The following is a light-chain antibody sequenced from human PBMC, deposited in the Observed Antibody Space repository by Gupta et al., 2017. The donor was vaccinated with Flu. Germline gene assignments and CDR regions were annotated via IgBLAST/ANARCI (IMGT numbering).Light chain of an antibody. J-gene: IGKJ4*01. Sequence: DIQMTQSPPSLSASVGDTVTITCRAGQTVSTYLNWYQQKPGKAPHLLIYSASPLQRGVPPRFSGGGSGTKFTLTISRRQPEDFATYYCQHSDSTPFTFGGGTKVEIK. CDR2: SAS. CDR1: QTVSTY. V-gene: IGKV1-39*01. CDR3: QHSDSTPFT.